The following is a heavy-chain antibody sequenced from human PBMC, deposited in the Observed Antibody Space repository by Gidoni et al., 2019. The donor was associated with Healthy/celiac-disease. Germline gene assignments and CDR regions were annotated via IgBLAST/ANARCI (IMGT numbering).Heavy chain of an antibody. CDR2: ISWNSGSI. CDR1: GFTFDDYA. CDR3: AKGIGYSYGYDAFDI. J-gene: IGHJ3*02. D-gene: IGHD5-18*01. V-gene: IGHV3-9*01. Sequence: EVQLVESGGGLVQPGRSLRLSCAASGFTFDDYAMHWVRQAPGKGLEWVSGISWNSGSIGYADSVKGRFTISRDNAKNSLYLQMNSLRAEDTALYYCAKGIGYSYGYDAFDIWGQGTMVTVSS.